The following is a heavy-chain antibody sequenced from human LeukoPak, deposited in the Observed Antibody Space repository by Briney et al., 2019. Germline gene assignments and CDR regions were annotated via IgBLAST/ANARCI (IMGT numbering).Heavy chain of an antibody. CDR1: RFTFNIYA. CDR3: AKWDENFYYMDV. V-gene: IGHV3-23*01. Sequence: PGGSLRLSCAASRFTFNIYAMSWVRQAPGKGLEWVSSISGSGGGTFYASSVRGRFPISRDNSKNTVFLQMNGLRAEDTAIYYCAKWDENFYYMDVWGQGTTVTVSS. CDR2: ISGSGGGT. D-gene: IGHD1-26*01. J-gene: IGHJ6*03.